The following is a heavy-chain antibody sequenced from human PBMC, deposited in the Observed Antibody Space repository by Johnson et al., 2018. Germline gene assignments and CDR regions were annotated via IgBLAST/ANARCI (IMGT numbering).Heavy chain of an antibody. CDR2: ISSSSSYI. V-gene: IGHV3-21*01. D-gene: IGHD2-2*01. CDR3: AGEDIVVVPAAMSALDI. CDR1: GFTFSSYS. Sequence: VQLVESGGGLVKPGGSLRLSCAASGFTFSSYSMNWVRQAPGKGLEWVSSISSSSSYIYYADSVKGRFTISRDNPKNSLYLQMNSLRAEDTAVYYCAGEDIVVVPAAMSALDIWGQGTMVTVSS. J-gene: IGHJ3*02.